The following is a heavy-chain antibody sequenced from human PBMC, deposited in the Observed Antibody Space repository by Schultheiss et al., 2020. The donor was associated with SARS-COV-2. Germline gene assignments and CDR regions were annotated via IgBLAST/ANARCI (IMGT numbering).Heavy chain of an antibody. CDR2: ISWNSGSI. CDR3: AKDSGNYYGMDV. V-gene: IGHV3-9*01. Sequence: GGSLRLSCAASGFTFDDYAMHWVRQAPGKGLEWVSGISWNSGSIGYADSVKGRFTISRDNAKNSLYLQMNSLRAEDTALYYCAKDSGNYYGMDVWGQGNTVTVSS. J-gene: IGHJ6*02. CDR1: GFTFDDYA.